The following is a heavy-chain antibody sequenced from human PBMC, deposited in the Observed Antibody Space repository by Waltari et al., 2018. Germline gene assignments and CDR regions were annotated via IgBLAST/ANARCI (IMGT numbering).Heavy chain of an antibody. CDR1: GFAFPSPA. J-gene: IGHJ4*02. Sequence: EVRLLESGGGLVQPGGSLRLSCAASGFAFPSPAMSWVRQPPGKGLEWVSGINGNGRNTYYADSVKGRFTISRDNSNAILYLQMNSLRADDTAVYYCAKLPGSYYLYYFHYWGQGTLVTVSS. CDR2: INGNGRNT. V-gene: IGHV3-23*01. CDR3: AKLPGSYYLYYFHY. D-gene: IGHD1-26*01.